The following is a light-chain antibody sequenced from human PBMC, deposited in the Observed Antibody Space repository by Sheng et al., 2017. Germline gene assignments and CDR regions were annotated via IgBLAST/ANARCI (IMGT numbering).Light chain of an antibody. Sequence: SYVLTQPPSVSVAPGQTARITCGGNNIGGKSVHWYQQKPGQAPVVVVYDDRDRPSGIPERFSGSNSGNTATLTISRVEAGDEADYYCQVWVTSNVQARVFGGGTKLTVL. CDR3: QVWVTSNVQARV. J-gene: IGLJ3*02. V-gene: IGLV3-21*02. CDR1: NIGGKS. CDR2: DDR.